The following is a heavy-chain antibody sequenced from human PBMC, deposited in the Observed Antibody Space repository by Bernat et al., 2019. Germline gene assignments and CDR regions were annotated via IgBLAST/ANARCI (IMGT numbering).Heavy chain of an antibody. J-gene: IGHJ4*02. Sequence: EVQLLESGGGLVQPGGSLRLSCAASGFTFSSYAMSWVRQAPGKGLEWVSAISGSGGSTYYADSVKGRFTISRDNSKNTLYLQMNSLRAEDTAVYYCARDLAARGQKGEFDYWGQGTLVTVSS. V-gene: IGHV3-23*01. D-gene: IGHD6-6*01. CDR1: GFTFSSYA. CDR3: ARDLAARGQKGEFDY. CDR2: ISGSGGST.